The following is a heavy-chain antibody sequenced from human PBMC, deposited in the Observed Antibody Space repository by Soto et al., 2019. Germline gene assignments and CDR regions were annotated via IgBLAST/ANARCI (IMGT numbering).Heavy chain of an antibody. CDR3: AKWRGYSNTLSDF. D-gene: IGHD5-12*01. V-gene: IGHV3-23*01. CDR2: ISGSGGST. Sequence: VGSETLSCAASGFNFINYAMTWVRQAPGKGLEWVSSISGSGGSTYYADSVKGRFAISRDNSKNTLFLQMNSLRAEDTALYYCAKWRGYSNTLSDFCGQGSLVIVSA. CDR1: GFNFINYA. J-gene: IGHJ4*02.